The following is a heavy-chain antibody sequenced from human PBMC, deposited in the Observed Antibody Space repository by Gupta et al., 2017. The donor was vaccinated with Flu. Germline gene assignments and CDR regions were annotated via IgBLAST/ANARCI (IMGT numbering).Heavy chain of an antibody. V-gene: IGHV1-18*01. CDR2: VSGNSGNS. CDR3: ARDDDFYGSAREMDY. J-gene: IGHJ4*02. CDR1: GYTFSSYG. Sequence: GYTFSSYGFTWVRQAPGQGLEWMGWVSGNSGNSNYAPKLEGRITITADKFTSTAYMELRRLRSDDTAVYFCARDDDFYGSAREMDYWGQGTLVTVSS. D-gene: IGHD3-10*01.